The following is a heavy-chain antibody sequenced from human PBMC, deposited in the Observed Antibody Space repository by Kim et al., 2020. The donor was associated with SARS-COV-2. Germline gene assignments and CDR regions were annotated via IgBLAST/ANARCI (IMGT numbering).Heavy chain of an antibody. J-gene: IGHJ3*02. D-gene: IGHD3-10*01. Sequence: LKSRVTISVDKSKNQFSLKLSSVTAADTAVYYCARDFHGSGSYRGDAFDIWGQGTMVTVSS. CDR3: ARDFHGSGSYRGDAFDI. V-gene: IGHV4-4*02.